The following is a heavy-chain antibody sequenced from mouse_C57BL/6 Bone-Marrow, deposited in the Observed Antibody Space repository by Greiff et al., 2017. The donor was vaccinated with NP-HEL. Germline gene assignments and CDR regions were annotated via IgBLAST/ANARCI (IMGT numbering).Heavy chain of an antibody. V-gene: IGHV5-4*03. Sequence: DVMLVESGGGLVKPGGSLKLSCAASGFTFSSSAMSWVRQTPEKRLEWVATISDGGSYTYSPDNVKGRFTISRDNAKNNLYLQMSHLKSADTAMYYCARAHWDGASAYWGDATLVTVSA. CDR1: GFTFSSSA. J-gene: IGHJ3*01. CDR3: ARAHWDGASAY. D-gene: IGHD4-1*01. CDR2: ISDGGSYT.